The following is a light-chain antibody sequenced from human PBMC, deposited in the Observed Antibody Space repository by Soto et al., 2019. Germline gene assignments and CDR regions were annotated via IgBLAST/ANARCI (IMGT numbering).Light chain of an antibody. CDR2: DAS. CDR3: QQYGSSPRT. V-gene: IGKV3-20*01. J-gene: IGKJ1*01. CDR1: QSVSSY. Sequence: EIVLTQSPATLSLSPGERATLSCRASQSVSSYLAWYQQKLGQAPRLPIYDASSRAIGIQDRFSGSGSGTDFTLTISRLEPEDFAVYYCQQYGSSPRTFGQGTKVDIK.